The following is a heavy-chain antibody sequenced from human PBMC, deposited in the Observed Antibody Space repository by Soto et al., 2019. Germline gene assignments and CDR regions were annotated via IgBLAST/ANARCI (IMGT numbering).Heavy chain of an antibody. CDR2: IYFSGGT. V-gene: IGHV4-59*08. D-gene: IGHD5-12*01. J-gene: IGHJ5*02. CDR1: GGSISGYY. CDR3: ARLVDGSWFDP. Sequence: QVQLQESGPGLVKPSETLSLTCTVSGGSISGYYWSWIRQPPGKGLEWIGFIYFSGGTSYDPSLKSRITISVDTSKNQFFLKLNSVTAADTAVYYCARLVDGSWFDPWGQGTLVTVSS.